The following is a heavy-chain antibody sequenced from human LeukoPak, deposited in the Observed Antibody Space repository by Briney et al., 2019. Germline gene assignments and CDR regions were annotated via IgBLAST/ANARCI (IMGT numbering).Heavy chain of an antibody. D-gene: IGHD3-16*01. CDR1: GGSISSYY. CDR2: IYYSEST. J-gene: IGHJ6*03. Sequence: SETLSLTCTVSGGSISSYYWSWIRQPPGKGLEWIGYIYYSESTSYKPSLKSRVTISVDTSKNQFSLKLRSVTAADTAVYYCARETSQKGAHYMDVWGKGTTVTISS. CDR3: ARETSQKGAHYMDV. V-gene: IGHV4-59*01.